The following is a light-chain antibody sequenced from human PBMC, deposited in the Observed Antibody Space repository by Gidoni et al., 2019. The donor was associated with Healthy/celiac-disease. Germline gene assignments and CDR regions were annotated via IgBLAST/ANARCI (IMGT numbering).Light chain of an antibody. V-gene: IGKV3-11*01. J-gene: IGKJ1*01. Sequence: ELVLTQSPATLSSSPEERATLSRRASQSVSSYLAWYQQKPGQAPRLLIYDASNRATGSPARFSGSGCGTDFTLTISSLEPEDFAVYYCQQRSNWPFWTFGQGTKVEIK. CDR1: QSVSSY. CDR2: DAS. CDR3: QQRSNWPFWT.